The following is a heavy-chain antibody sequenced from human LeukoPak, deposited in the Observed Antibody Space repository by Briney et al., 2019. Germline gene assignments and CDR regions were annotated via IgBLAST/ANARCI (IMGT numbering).Heavy chain of an antibody. D-gene: IGHD4-23*01. Sequence: GGSLRLSCAASGFTFSSYGMHWVRQAPGKGLEWVAVISYDGSNKYYADSVKGRFTISRDNSKNTLYLQMNSLRAEDTAVYYCAKDAYGGRPSDAFDIWGQGTMVTVSS. CDR2: ISYDGSNK. V-gene: IGHV3-30*18. CDR1: GFTFSSYG. CDR3: AKDAYGGRPSDAFDI. J-gene: IGHJ3*02.